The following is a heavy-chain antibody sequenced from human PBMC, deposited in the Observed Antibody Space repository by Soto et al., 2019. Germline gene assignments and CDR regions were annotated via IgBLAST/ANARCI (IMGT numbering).Heavy chain of an antibody. CDR1: YW. CDR3: ARGYCSSTSCYGGNAFDI. CDR2: IYPGYSDT. Sequence: YWSWIRQPPGKGLEWMGIIYPGYSDTRYSPSFQGQVTISADRSISTAYLQWSSLKASDTAMYYCARGYCSSTSCYGGNAFDIWGQGTMVTVSS. V-gene: IGHV5-51*01. D-gene: IGHD2-2*01. J-gene: IGHJ3*02.